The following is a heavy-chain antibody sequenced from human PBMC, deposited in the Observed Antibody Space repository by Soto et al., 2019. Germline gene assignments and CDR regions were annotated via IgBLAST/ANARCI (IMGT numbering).Heavy chain of an antibody. Sequence: PGGSLRLSCAVSGFTFISYWMSWVRQAPGKGLEWVSNIKQDGSEKNYVDSVKGRFTISRDNAKNTLYLQMNSLRAEDTAVYYCARDNWNSNWGQGTLVTVSS. J-gene: IGHJ4*02. D-gene: IGHD1-20*01. V-gene: IGHV3-7*01. CDR1: GFTFISYW. CDR2: IKQDGSEK. CDR3: ARDNWNSN.